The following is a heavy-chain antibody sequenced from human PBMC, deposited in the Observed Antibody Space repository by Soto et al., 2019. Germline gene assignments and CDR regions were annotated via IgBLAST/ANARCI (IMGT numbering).Heavy chain of an antibody. CDR1: GFIFTTSD. J-gene: IGHJ4*02. D-gene: IGHD2-21*02. Sequence: EVQLVESEGGLVQPGGSLRLSCEASGFIFTTSDMSWVRQAPGKGLEWISSITITGDTTHYADSVKGRFTISRDNSRNTVYLQMNSRRVDDTAVYYWAKGGGGDHGYWGQGTLVAVSS. CDR3: AKGGGGDHGY. CDR2: ITITGDTT. V-gene: IGHV3-23*04.